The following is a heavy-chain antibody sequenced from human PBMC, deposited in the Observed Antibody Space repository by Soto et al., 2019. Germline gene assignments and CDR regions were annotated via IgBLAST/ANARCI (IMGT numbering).Heavy chain of an antibody. CDR2: ISGREDKI. V-gene: IGHV3-23*01. CDR3: AKDLHWFAMDV. J-gene: IGHJ6*02. D-gene: IGHD3-10*01. Sequence: EVQLLESGGGLVQPGGSLRLSCVASGFPFSNYYMDWVRQAPGKGLEWVAVISGREDKIHYADSVKGRFTISRDNSMNTLYLPMIRLRAADTAMYYCAKDLHWFAMDVWGQGTTVTVSS. CDR1: GFPFSNYY.